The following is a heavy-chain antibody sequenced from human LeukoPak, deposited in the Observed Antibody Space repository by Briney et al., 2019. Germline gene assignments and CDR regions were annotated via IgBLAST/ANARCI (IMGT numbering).Heavy chain of an antibody. J-gene: IGHJ4*02. D-gene: IGHD6-13*01. CDR3: ARGKTAAGYYFAY. CDR2: IYYSGST. CDR1: GGSISSSSYY. Sequence: SETLSLTCTVSGGSISSSSYYWGWFRQPPGNGLEWIGSIYYSGSTYYNPSLKSRVTISVDTSKNQFSLKLSSVTAADTAVYYCARGKTAAGYYFAYWGQGTLVTVSS. V-gene: IGHV4-39*01.